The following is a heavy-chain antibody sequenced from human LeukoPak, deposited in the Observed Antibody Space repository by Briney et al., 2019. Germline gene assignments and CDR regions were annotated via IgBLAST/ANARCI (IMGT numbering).Heavy chain of an antibody. J-gene: IGHJ4*02. CDR2: IIPIFGTA. CDR3: ARGLAVAEGTSRYYFDY. CDR1: GGTFSSYA. Sequence: SVTVSCKASGGTFSSYAISWVRQAPGQGLEWMGGIIPIFGTANYAQKFQGRVTITADESTSTAYMELSSLRSEDTAVYYCARGLAVAEGTSRYYFDYWGQGTLVTVSS. D-gene: IGHD6-19*01. V-gene: IGHV1-69*13.